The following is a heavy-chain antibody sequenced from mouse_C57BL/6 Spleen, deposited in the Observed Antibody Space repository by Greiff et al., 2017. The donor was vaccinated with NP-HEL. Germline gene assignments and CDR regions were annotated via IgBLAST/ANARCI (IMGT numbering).Heavy chain of an antibody. V-gene: IGHV3-6*01. CDR1: GYSITSGYY. CDR2: ISYDGSN. Sequence: EVHLVESGPGLVKPSQSLSLTCSVTGYSITSGYYWNWIRQFPGNKLEWMGYISYDGSNNYNPSLKNRISITRDTSKNQFFLKLNSVTTEDTATYYCAREGIPDYFDYWGQGTTLTVSS. J-gene: IGHJ2*01. CDR3: AREGIPDYFDY.